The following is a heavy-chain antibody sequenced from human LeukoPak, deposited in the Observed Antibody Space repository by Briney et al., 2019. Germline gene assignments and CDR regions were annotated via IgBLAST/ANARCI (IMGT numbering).Heavy chain of an antibody. V-gene: IGHV3-48*03. J-gene: IGHJ3*02. Sequence: GGSLRLSCAASGFTFSSYEMNWVRQAPGKGLEWVSYISSSGSTIYYADSVKGRFTISRDNAKNLLYLQMNSLRADDTAFYYCARNSRYCSGGSCYMDAFDIWGQGTMVTVSS. CDR3: ARNSRYCSGGSCYMDAFDI. CDR2: ISSSGSTI. CDR1: GFTFSSYE. D-gene: IGHD2-15*01.